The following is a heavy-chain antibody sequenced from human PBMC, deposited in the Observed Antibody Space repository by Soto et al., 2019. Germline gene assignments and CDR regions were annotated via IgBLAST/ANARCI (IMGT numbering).Heavy chain of an antibody. J-gene: IGHJ6*02. V-gene: IGHV1-69*13. CDR1: GGTFSSYA. CDR2: IIPIFGTA. CDR3: ARSLMVYAISTYYYGMDV. D-gene: IGHD2-8*01. Sequence: SVNVSCKASGGTFSSYAISWVRQAPGQGLEWMGGIIPIFGTANYAQKFQGRVTITADESTSTAYMELSSLRSEDTAVYYCARSLMVYAISTYYYGMDVWGQGTTVTVSS.